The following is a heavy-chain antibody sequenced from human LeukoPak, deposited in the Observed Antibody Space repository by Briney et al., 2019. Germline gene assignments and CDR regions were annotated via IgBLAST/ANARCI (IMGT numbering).Heavy chain of an antibody. V-gene: IGHV3-9*01. Sequence: GGSLRLSCAASGFTFDDYAMHWVRQAPGKGLEWVSGISWNSGSIGYADSVKGRFTISRDNAKNSLYLQMNSLGAEDTALYYCAKDFYYDSSGGYFDYWGQGTLVTVSS. CDR3: AKDFYYDSSGGYFDY. CDR2: ISWNSGSI. D-gene: IGHD3-22*01. J-gene: IGHJ4*02. CDR1: GFTFDDYA.